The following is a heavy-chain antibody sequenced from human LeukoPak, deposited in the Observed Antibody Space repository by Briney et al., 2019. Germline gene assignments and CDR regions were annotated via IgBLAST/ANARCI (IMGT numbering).Heavy chain of an antibody. CDR2: INHSGST. J-gene: IGHJ6*03. Sequence: NPSETLSLTCAVYGGSFSGYYWSWIRQPPGKGLEWIGEINHSGSTNYNPSLKSRVTISVDTSKNQVSLKLSSVTAADTAVYYCASRLKNYYYYYMDVWGKGTTVTVSS. CDR1: GGSFSGYY. D-gene: IGHD2-8*01. V-gene: IGHV4-34*01. CDR3: ASRLKNYYYYYMDV.